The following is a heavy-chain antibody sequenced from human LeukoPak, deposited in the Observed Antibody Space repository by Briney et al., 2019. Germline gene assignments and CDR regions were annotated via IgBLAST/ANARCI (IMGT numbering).Heavy chain of an antibody. J-gene: IGHJ4*02. Sequence: GGSLRLSCAASGFIFSSIHAMTWVRQAPGKGLEWVSSISGSGSTTYYADSVKGRYTISRDSSKNTLYLQMNTLRVEDTAVYHCARTISGSYGVSDYWGQGTLVTVSS. V-gene: IGHV3-23*01. CDR2: ISGSGSTT. CDR3: ARTISGSYGVSDY. CDR1: GFIFSSIHA. D-gene: IGHD5-18*01.